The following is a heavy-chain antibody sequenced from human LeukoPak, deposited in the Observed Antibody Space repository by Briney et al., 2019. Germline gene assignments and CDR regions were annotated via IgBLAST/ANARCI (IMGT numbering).Heavy chain of an antibody. D-gene: IGHD2-15*01. CDR3: ARRHSGEEAFDI. Sequence: SVKVSCKASGDTFSSYAISWVRQAPGQGLEWMGGIIPILGTANYAQKFQGRVTITTDESTSTAYMELSSLRSEDTAVYYCARRHSGEEAFDIWGQGTMVTVSS. CDR1: GDTFSSYA. CDR2: IIPILGTA. J-gene: IGHJ3*02. V-gene: IGHV1-69*05.